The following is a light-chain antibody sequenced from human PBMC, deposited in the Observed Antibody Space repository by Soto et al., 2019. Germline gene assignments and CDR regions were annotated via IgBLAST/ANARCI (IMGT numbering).Light chain of an antibody. CDR2: GAS. CDR1: QDISNY. CDR3: QQYDNLPLT. J-gene: IGKJ3*01. V-gene: IGKV1-33*01. Sequence: DIQMTQSPSSLSASVGDRVTITCQASQDISNYLNWYQQKPGKAPKLLIYGASNLETGVPSRFSGSGSGTDFTFTISSLQPADIATYYCQQYDNLPLTFGPGTKVDIK.